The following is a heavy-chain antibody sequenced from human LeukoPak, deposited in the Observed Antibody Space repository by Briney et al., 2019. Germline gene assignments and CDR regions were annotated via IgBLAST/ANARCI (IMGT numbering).Heavy chain of an antibody. Sequence: GSLRLSCVASGFTISSYWMHWVRQAPGKGLEWVANIKQDGSEEYYVDSVKGRFTISRDNAKNSLYLQMNSLRAEDTAVYYCARRYFDYWGQGILVTVSS. CDR1: GFTISSYW. J-gene: IGHJ4*02. V-gene: IGHV3-7*03. CDR3: ARRYFDY. CDR2: IKQDGSEE.